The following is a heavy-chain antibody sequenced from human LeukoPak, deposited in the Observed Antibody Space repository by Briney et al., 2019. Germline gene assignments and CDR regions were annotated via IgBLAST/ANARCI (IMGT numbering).Heavy chain of an antibody. Sequence: GGSLRLSCAASGFTFSSYGMHWVRQAPGKGLEWVSAISGSGGSTYYADSVKGRFTISRDNSKNTLYLQMNSLRAEDTAVYYCAKDGQPAGGDYYFDYWGQGTLVTVSS. V-gene: IGHV3-23*01. CDR2: ISGSGGST. D-gene: IGHD2-21*01. CDR1: GFTFSSYG. J-gene: IGHJ4*02. CDR3: AKDGQPAGGDYYFDY.